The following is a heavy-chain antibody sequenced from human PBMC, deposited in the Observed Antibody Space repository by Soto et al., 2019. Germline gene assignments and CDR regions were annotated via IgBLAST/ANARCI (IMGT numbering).Heavy chain of an antibody. CDR1: GFSLTTDGEG. CDR3: AHSRNLITEDAQVGDFDY. V-gene: IGHV2-5*02. CDR2: IYWDDDE. Sequence: QISLKESGPTLVKPTQPLKLTCSFSGFSLTTDGEGVGWVRQPPGEALGWLPLIYWDDDERYSPSLKTRLTITKDPSKNQVVLIMTNMDPVDTATYYCAHSRNLITEDAQVGDFDYWGQGTLVTVSS. J-gene: IGHJ4*02. D-gene: IGHD3-10*01.